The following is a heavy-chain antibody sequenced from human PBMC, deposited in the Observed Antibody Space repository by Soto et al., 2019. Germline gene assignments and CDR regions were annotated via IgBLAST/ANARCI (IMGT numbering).Heavy chain of an antibody. Sequence: ASVKVSCKASGYTFTSYYMHWVRQAPGQGLEWMGIINPSGGSTNYAQKLQGRVTMTTDTSTSTAYMELRSLRSDDTAVYYCARDYVDSSGPEGFDPWGQGTLVTVSS. CDR2: INPSGGST. CDR3: ARDYVDSSGPEGFDP. CDR1: GYTFTSYY. V-gene: IGHV1-46*01. D-gene: IGHD3-22*01. J-gene: IGHJ5*02.